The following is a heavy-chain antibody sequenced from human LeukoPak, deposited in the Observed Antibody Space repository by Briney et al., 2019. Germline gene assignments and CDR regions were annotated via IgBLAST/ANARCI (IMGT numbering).Heavy chain of an antibody. CDR2: INSDGSST. V-gene: IGHV3-74*01. D-gene: IGHD3-10*01. CDR1: GFTFSSYW. CDR3: ARGGVRDAFDI. J-gene: IGHJ3*02. Sequence: GSLRLSCAASGFTFSSYWMHWVRQAPGKGLVWVSRINSDGSSTSYADSVKGRFTISRDNAKNTLYLQMNSLRAEDTAVYYCARGGVRDAFDIWGQGTMVTVSS.